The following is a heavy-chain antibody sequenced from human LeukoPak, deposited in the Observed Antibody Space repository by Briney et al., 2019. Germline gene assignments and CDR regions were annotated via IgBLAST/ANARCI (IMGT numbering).Heavy chain of an antibody. Sequence: SETLSLTCTVSGGSISSSRYYWGWIRQPPGKGLEWIGSIYYSGSTYYNPSLKSRVTISVDTSKNQFSLKLSSVTAADTAVYYCARDLGYYDSSGYYSYMDVWGKGTTVTASS. CDR1: GGSISSSRYY. D-gene: IGHD3-22*01. J-gene: IGHJ6*03. CDR3: ARDLGYYDSSGYYSYMDV. V-gene: IGHV4-39*07. CDR2: IYYSGST.